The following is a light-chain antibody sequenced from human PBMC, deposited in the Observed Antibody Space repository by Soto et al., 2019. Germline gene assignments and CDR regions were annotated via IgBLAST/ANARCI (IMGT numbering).Light chain of an antibody. CDR1: QSISSW. V-gene: IGKV1-5*01. J-gene: IGKJ2*01. Sequence: DIQMTQSPSTLSASVGDRVTITCRASQSISSWLAWYQQKPGKAPKLLIYDASSLESGVPSRFSGSGGGTEFSLRISSLQPDDFETYYCQQYNRYSYTFGNRTK. CDR3: QQYNRYSYT. CDR2: DAS.